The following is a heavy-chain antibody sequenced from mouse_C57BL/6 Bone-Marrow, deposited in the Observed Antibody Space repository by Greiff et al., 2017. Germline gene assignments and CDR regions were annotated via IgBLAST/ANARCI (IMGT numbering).Heavy chain of an antibody. J-gene: IGHJ1*03. Sequence: EVQGVESGGGLVQPGGSLKLSCAASGFTFSDYGMAWVRQAPRTGPEWVAFISNLAYSIYYADTVTGRFTISRENAKNTLYLEMSSLRSEDTAMYYCARRGLHWYFDVWGTGTTVTVSS. V-gene: IGHV5-15*01. CDR2: ISNLAYSI. CDR1: GFTFSDYG. CDR3: ARRGLHWYFDV. D-gene: IGHD2-2*01.